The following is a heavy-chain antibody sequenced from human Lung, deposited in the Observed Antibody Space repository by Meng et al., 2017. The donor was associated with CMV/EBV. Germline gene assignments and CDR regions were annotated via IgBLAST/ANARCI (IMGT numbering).Heavy chain of an antibody. J-gene: IGHJ4*01. Sequence: SGPXLVXPTQTLTLTCTFSGFSLSTSGVGVGWIRQPPGKALEWLAFIYWNDDKHYSPSLKSRLTITKDTSKSQVVLTMTNMDPADTATYYCALRPPPREGPDYXGEGXMVTVSS. CDR2: IYWNDDK. CDR1: GFSLSTSGVG. CDR3: ALRPPPREGPDY. V-gene: IGHV2-5*01.